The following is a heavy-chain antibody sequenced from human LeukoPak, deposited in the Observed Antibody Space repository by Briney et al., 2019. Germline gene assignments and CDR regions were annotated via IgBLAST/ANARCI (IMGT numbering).Heavy chain of an antibody. CDR2: INPNSGDT. CDR1: GYTFTGYY. J-gene: IGHJ4*02. CDR3: AKGDYGDYSRVEY. V-gene: IGHV1-2*02. Sequence: ASVKVSCKASGYTFTGYYMHWVRQAPGQGLEWMGWINPNSGDTNYAQKFQGRVTMTRDTSISTAYMELNSLRSDDTAVYYCAKGDYGDYSRVEYWGQGTLVTVSS. D-gene: IGHD4-17*01.